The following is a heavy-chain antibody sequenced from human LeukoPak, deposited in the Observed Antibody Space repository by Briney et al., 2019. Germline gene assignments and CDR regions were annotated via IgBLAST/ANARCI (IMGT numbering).Heavy chain of an antibody. CDR2: IYYSGST. CDR3: ARDSGTTGEVKFDP. D-gene: IGHD1-7*01. V-gene: IGHV4-59*12. CDR1: GGSISNKY. Sequence: SETLSLTCTVSGGSISNKYWSWIRQPPGKGLEWIGYIYYSGSTNYNPSLESRVTMSLDTSKNHFSLKLRSVTAADTAVYYCARDSGTTGEVKFDPWGQGTLVTVSS. J-gene: IGHJ5*02.